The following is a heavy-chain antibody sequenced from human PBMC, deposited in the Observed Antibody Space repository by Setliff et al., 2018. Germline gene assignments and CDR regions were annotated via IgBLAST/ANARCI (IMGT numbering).Heavy chain of an antibody. J-gene: IGHJ3*01. CDR3: ARDRWKVMVNKGDDAFDL. D-gene: IGHD5-18*01. V-gene: IGHV3-21*01. CDR2: ISSSSSYI. Sequence: GGSLRLSCAASGFTFSSYSMNWVRQAPGKGLEWVSSISSSSSYIYYADSVKGRFTISRDNAKNSLYLQMNSLRAEDTAVYYCARDRWKVMVNKGDDAFDLWGQGTMVTVSS. CDR1: GFTFSSYS.